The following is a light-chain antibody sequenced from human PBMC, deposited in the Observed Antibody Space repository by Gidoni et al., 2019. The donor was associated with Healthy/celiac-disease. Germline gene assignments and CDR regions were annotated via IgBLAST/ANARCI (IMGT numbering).Light chain of an antibody. J-gene: IGLJ2*01. V-gene: IGLV2-14*01. CDR1: SSDVGGYNY. CDR2: EVS. Sequence: QSALTQPASVSGSPGQSLTISCTGTSSDVGGYNYVSWYQQQPGKAPKLMIYEVSNRPSGVSNRFSGSKSGNTASLTISGLQAEDEADYYCSSYTSSSTLGVFGGGTKLTVL. CDR3: SSYTSSSTLGV.